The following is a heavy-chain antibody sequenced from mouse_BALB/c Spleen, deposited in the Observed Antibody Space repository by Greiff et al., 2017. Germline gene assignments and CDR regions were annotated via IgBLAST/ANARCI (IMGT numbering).Heavy chain of an antibody. J-gene: IGHJ3*01. CDR3: ANSITTATFAY. D-gene: IGHD1-2*01. V-gene: IGHV3-6*02. CDR1: GYSITSGYY. Sequence: EVKLEESGPGLVKPSQSLSLTCSVTGYSITSGYYWNWIRQFPGNKLEWMGYISYDGSNNYNPSLKNRISITRDTSKNQFFLKLNSVTTEDTATYYCANSITTATFAYWGQGTLVTVSA. CDR2: ISYDGSN.